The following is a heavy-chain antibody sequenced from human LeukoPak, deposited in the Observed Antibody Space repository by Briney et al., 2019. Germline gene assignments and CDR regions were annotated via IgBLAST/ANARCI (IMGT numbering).Heavy chain of an antibody. CDR3: ARPSFRTERVWGRPYYYGLDV. D-gene: IGHD2-21*02. V-gene: IGHV3-53*01. CDR1: GFIVSSNY. J-gene: IGHJ6*02. Sequence: PGGSLRLSCEVSGFIVSSNYMSWASQAPGKGLEWVAVIHTGSTTYYADSVKGRFTISRDNSKNRLYLQMNSLRAEDTAVYYCARPSFRTERVWGRPYYYGLDVWGQGTTVTVSS. CDR2: IHTGSTT.